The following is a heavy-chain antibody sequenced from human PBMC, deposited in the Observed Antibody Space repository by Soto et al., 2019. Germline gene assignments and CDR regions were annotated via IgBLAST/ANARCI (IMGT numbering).Heavy chain of an antibody. CDR1: GFPFSSFG. CDR3: AATSH. J-gene: IGHJ4*02. V-gene: IGHV3-30*03. CDR2: ISSDGSKK. Sequence: QVHLVESGGAVVQPGGSLRLSCAASGFPFSSFGLHWVRQALGKGPEWVAVISSDGSKKFYSDSVQGRFTISRDNLKNTLHLQMNSLRPADTAVYYCAATSHWGQGTLVTVSS.